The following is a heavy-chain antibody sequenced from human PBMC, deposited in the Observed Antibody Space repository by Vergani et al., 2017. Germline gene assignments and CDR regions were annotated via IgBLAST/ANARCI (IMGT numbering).Heavy chain of an antibody. J-gene: IGHJ6*03. Sequence: QITLKESGPTLVKPTQTLTLTCTFSGFSLNTRGVSVAWIRQPPGKALDWIPLIYWNDDQHYSPSLNNRVTITKDTSKNQVVLTMTNMGYVHTGPYYCVYSKTYCVTTGXFYPFYYYYLNDFWVKGTTVTVSS. V-gene: IGHV2-5*04. CDR3: VYSKTYCVTTGXFYPFYYYYLNDF. CDR2: IYWNDDQ. D-gene: IGHD4-11*01. CDR1: GFSLNTRGVS.